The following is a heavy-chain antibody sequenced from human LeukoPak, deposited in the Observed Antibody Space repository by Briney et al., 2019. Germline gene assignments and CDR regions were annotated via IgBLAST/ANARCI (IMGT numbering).Heavy chain of an antibody. Sequence: ASVKVSCKASGYTFTGYYMHWVRQAPGQGLEWMGWINPNSGGTNYAQKFQGRVTITRDTSISTAYMELSRLRSDDTAVYYCARVATDSSGSFFDYWGQGTLVTVSS. D-gene: IGHD3-22*01. CDR3: ARVATDSSGSFFDY. V-gene: IGHV1-2*02. CDR1: GYTFTGYY. CDR2: INPNSGGT. J-gene: IGHJ4*02.